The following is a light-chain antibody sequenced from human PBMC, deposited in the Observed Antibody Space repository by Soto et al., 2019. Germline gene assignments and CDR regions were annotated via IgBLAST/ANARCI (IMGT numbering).Light chain of an antibody. Sequence: QSALTQPASVSGSPGQSITISCTGTSSDVGSYNLVSWYQQHPGKAPKLMIYEVSKRPSGVSNRFSGSKSGNTASLTISGLQAEDEADYYRCSYAGSSRVFGGGTKLTVL. V-gene: IGLV2-23*02. CDR2: EVS. J-gene: IGLJ3*02. CDR3: CSYAGSSRV. CDR1: SSDVGSYNL.